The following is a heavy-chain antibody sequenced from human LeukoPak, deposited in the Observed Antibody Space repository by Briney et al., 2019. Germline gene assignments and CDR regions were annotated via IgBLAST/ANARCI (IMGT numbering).Heavy chain of an antibody. D-gene: IGHD3-9*01. Sequence: SETLSLTCAVYGGSFSGYYWSWIRQPPGKGLEWIGEINHSGSTNYNPSLKSRVTISVDTSKNQFSLKLSSVTAADTAVYYCARGELRYFDWLPQKAFDYWGQGTLVTVSS. V-gene: IGHV4-34*01. J-gene: IGHJ4*02. CDR1: GGSFSGYY. CDR3: ARGELRYFDWLPQKAFDY. CDR2: INHSGST.